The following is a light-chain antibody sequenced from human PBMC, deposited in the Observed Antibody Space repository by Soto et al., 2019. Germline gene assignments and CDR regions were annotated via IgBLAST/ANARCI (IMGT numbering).Light chain of an antibody. CDR1: SSDVGAYDY. CDR3: SSYTSSSTRV. V-gene: IGLV2-14*03. J-gene: IGLJ1*01. CDR2: EVS. Sequence: QSVLTQPASVSGSPGQSITLSCTGISSDVGAYDYVSWYQQHPDKAPKLMIYEVSNRPSGVSNRFSGSKSVNTATLTISGLQADDEADYYCSSYTSSSTRVFGTGTKVTVL.